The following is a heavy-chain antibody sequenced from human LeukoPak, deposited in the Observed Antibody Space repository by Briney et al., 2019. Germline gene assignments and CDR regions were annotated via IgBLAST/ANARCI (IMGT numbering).Heavy chain of an antibody. CDR3: TFSGSYPYYFDY. D-gene: IGHD1-26*01. CDR1: GFTFSSYG. Sequence: PGGSLRLSCAASGFTFSSYGMSWVRQAPGKGLEWVSAISGSGGSTYYADSVKGRFTISRDNSKNTLYLQMNSLRAEDTAVYYCTFSGSYPYYFDYWGQGTLVTVSS. V-gene: IGHV3-23*01. J-gene: IGHJ4*02. CDR2: ISGSGGST.